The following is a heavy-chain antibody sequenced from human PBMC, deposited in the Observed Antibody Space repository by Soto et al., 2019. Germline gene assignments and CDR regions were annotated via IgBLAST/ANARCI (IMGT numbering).Heavy chain of an antibody. CDR1: GYIFIHYY. V-gene: IGHV1-46*01. CDR2: INPNGGST. CDR3: ARSLLQGDF. D-gene: IGHD2-21*01. J-gene: IGHJ4*02. Sequence: QVQLVQSGAEVKKPGASVKVSCKASGYIFIHYYIHWVRQAPGQGIEWMAIINPNGGSTNYAQKCEGRVTVTSDTSTSTGSMELNSLGSDDTAVYFCARSLLQGDFWGQGTLVTVSS.